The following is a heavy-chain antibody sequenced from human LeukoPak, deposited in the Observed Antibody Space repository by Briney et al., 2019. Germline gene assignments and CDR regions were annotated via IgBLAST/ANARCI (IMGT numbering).Heavy chain of an antibody. CDR3: AKGRCSSTTRPFDY. CDR1: GFTFSSYA. D-gene: IGHD2-2*01. V-gene: IGHV3-23*01. CDR2: ISGSGGST. Sequence: GRSLRLSCAASGFTFSSYAMSWVRQAPGKGLEWVSAISGSGGSTYYADSVKGRFTISRDNSKNTLYLQMNSLRAEDTAVYYCAKGRCSSTTRPFDYWGRGTLVTVSS. J-gene: IGHJ4*02.